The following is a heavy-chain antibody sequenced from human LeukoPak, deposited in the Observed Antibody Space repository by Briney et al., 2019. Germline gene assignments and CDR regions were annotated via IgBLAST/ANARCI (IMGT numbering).Heavy chain of an antibody. CDR3: ARDKMTGDSYLDY. CDR1: GFIFSSYW. CDR2: VKQDGSEK. D-gene: IGHD7-27*01. Sequence: GGSLRLSCAASGFIFSSYWMSWVRQAPGKGLEWVAHVKQDGSEKNYVDSVKGRFTISRDNAKNSLILEMDGLRVEDTAVYYCARDKMTGDSYLDYWGQGTLVTVSS. V-gene: IGHV3-7*01. J-gene: IGHJ4*02.